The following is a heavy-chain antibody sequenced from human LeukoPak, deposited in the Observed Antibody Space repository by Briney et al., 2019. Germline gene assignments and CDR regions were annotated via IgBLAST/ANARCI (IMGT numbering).Heavy chain of an antibody. CDR3: ARTYCYDSSGPPDDY. D-gene: IGHD3-22*01. V-gene: IGHV5-10-1*01. CDR2: IDPSDSYT. CDR1: GXSFTSYW. Sequence: GESLKISCKGSGXSFTSYWISWVRQMPGKGLEWMGRIDPSDSYTNYSPSFQGHVTISADKSISTAYLQWSSLKASDTAMYYCARTYCYDSSGPPDDYWGQGTLVTVSS. J-gene: IGHJ4*02.